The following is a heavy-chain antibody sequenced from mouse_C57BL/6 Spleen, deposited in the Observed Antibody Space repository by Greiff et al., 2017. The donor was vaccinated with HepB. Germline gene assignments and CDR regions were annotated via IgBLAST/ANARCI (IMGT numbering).Heavy chain of an antibody. J-gene: IGHJ1*03. D-gene: IGHD1-1*01. CDR1: GYTFTSYW. Sequence: QVQLQQPGAELVKPGASVKLSCKASGYTFTSYWMQWVKQRPGQGLEWIGEIDPSDSYTNYNQKFKGKATLTVDTSSSTAYMQLSSLTSEDSAVYYCARNYYYGSSPYWYFDVWGTGTTVTVSS. CDR3: ARNYYYGSSPYWYFDV. CDR2: IDPSDSYT. V-gene: IGHV1-50*01.